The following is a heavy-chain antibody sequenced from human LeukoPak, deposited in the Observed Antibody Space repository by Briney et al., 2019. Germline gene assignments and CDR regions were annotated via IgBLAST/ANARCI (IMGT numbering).Heavy chain of an antibody. CDR1: GGTFSSDA. D-gene: IGHD2-15*01. CDR3: AAYYSGGSCYSEGGYYYGMDV. Sequence: SGKVSCKASGGTFSSDAISWVRPAPGQGLEWIGGIIPIFGTANYAQKFQGRVTITADESTSTAYMELSSLRSEDTAVYYCAAYYSGGSCYSEGGYYYGMDVWGKGTTVTVSS. J-gene: IGHJ6*04. CDR2: IIPIFGTA. V-gene: IGHV1-69*13.